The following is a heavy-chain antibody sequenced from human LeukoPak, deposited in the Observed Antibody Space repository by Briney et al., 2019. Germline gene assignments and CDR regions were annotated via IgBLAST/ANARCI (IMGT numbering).Heavy chain of an antibody. Sequence: SETLSLTCTVSGGSISSYYWSWIRQPPGKGLEWIGYIYYSGSTNYNPPLKSRVTISVDTSKNQFSLKLSSVTAADTAVYYCARGTAMVTGIDYWGQGTLVTVSS. D-gene: IGHD5-18*01. J-gene: IGHJ4*02. CDR1: GGSISSYY. CDR3: ARGTAMVTGIDY. CDR2: IYYSGST. V-gene: IGHV4-59*01.